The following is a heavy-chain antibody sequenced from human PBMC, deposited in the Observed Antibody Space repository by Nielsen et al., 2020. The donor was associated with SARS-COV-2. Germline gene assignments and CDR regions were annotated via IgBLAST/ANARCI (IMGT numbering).Heavy chain of an antibody. Sequence: ASVKVSCKASGYTFTSYGISWVRQAPGQGLEWMGWISAYNGNTNYAQKLQGRVTMTTDTSTSTAYMELRSLRSDDTAVYYCARATLRFLEWLFPRGGWFDSWGQGTLVTVSS. CDR1: GYTFTSYG. CDR2: ISAYNGNT. D-gene: IGHD3-3*01. CDR3: ARATLRFLEWLFPRGGWFDS. V-gene: IGHV1-18*01. J-gene: IGHJ5*01.